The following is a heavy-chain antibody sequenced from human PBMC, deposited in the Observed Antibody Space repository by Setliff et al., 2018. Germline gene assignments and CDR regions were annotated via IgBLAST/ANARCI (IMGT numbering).Heavy chain of an antibody. CDR3: ARHVGSRSRGYNYYYYYMDV. D-gene: IGHD3-10*01. CDR2: IYYTGDP. Sequence: PSETLSLTCTVSGGSLRGNAIFWDWIRQPPGKGLEWIGSIYYTGDPYYNPSLKSRVTMSVDTSRNQLSLKLTSVTAADTAVYYCARHVGSRSRGYNYYYYYMDVWGKGTTVTVSS. V-gene: IGHV4-39*01. J-gene: IGHJ6*03. CDR1: GGSLRGNAIF.